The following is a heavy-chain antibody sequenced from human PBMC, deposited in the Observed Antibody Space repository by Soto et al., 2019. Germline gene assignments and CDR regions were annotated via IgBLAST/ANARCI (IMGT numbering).Heavy chain of an antibody. CDR3: ARGYDSSTLDY. Sequence: EVQLEESGGGLVKPGGSLRLSCAASGFTFSSYKMHWVRQAPGKGLEWVSSISSSTSYIYYADSVKGRFTISRDNANSSLYLQMNSMSAEDTAVYYCARGYDSSTLDYWGQGTLVTVSS. V-gene: IGHV3-21*01. CDR2: ISSSTSYI. D-gene: IGHD3-22*01. J-gene: IGHJ4*02. CDR1: GFTFSSYK.